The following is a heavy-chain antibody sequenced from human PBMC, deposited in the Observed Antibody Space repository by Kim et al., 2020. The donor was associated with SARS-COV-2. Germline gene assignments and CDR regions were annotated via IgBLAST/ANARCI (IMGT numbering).Heavy chain of an antibody. J-gene: IGHJ4*02. CDR3: AKRNLAGRPGAFDY. V-gene: IGHV3-23*01. Sequence: GGSLSLSCAASGFTFITYVLNWVRQAPGKGLEWVSAISEIGGTFYADSVRGRFIISRDNSKNPLYLQMNTLRAEDSAVYYCAKRNLAGRPGAFDYWGQGSLVTVSS. CDR2: ISEIGGT. D-gene: IGHD3-10*01. CDR1: GFTFITYV.